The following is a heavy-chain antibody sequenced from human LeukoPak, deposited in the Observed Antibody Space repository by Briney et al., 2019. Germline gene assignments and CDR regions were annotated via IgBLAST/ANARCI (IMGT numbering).Heavy chain of an antibody. CDR1: GFTFSSYN. J-gene: IGHJ6*03. Sequence: GGSLRLSCAASGFTFSSYNMNWVRQAPGKGLEWVSYISSSGSTIYYADSVKGRFTISRDNAKNSLYLQMNSLRAEDTAIYYCARDPYNGNYGDSYYYYMDVWGKGTTVTISS. D-gene: IGHD1-26*01. V-gene: IGHV3-48*04. CDR2: ISSSGSTI. CDR3: ARDPYNGNYGDSYYYYMDV.